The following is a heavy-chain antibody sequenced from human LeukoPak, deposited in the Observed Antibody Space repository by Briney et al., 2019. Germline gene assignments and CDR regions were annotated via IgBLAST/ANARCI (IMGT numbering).Heavy chain of an antibody. CDR2: IGPHSTFT. Sequence: WASVKVSCKSSGFTFTDHYIHWVRQGPGQGLEWMGYIGPHSTFTSSPQEFQGRVTMTRDASMSTAYMELTRLTSDDTAVYYCAREGEGPLSKDFDYWGQGTLVTVSS. CDR3: AREGEGPLSKDFDY. J-gene: IGHJ4*02. D-gene: IGHD2/OR15-2a*01. CDR1: GFTFTDHY. V-gene: IGHV1-2*02.